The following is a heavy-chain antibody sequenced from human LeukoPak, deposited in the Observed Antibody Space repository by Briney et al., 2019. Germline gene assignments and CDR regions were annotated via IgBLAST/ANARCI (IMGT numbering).Heavy chain of an antibody. CDR2: INPNSGGT. Sequence: ASVKVSCKASGYTFTGYYMRWVRQAPGQGLEWMGRINPNSGGTNYAQKFQGRVTMTRDTSISTAYMELSRLRSDDTAVYYCARHYYYDSSGYPLPFDYWGQGTLVTVSS. J-gene: IGHJ4*02. CDR1: GYTFTGYY. CDR3: ARHYYYDSSGYPLPFDY. D-gene: IGHD3-22*01. V-gene: IGHV1-2*06.